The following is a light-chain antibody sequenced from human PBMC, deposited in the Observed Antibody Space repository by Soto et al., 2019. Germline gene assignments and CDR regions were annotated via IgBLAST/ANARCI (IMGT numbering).Light chain of an antibody. V-gene: IGKV2-28*01. CDR3: MQALQTPIP. J-gene: IGKJ5*01. CDR1: QSLQHRNGYNY. CDR2: LGS. Sequence: DFVMSQSPLSLPVTLGEPASISCRSGQSLQHRNGYNYLAWYLQKPGQSPQLLIYLGSLRASGFPDRFKGSGSGTDFPPTTSRVGAEDVGVYYCMQALQTPIPFVHGTRLEI.